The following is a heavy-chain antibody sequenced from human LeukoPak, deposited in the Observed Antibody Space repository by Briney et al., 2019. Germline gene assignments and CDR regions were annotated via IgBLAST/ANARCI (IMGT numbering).Heavy chain of an antibody. CDR2: ISSSGSTI. V-gene: IGHV3-48*03. D-gene: IGHD6-19*01. Sequence: GGSLRLSCAASGFTFSSYEMNWVRQAPGKGLEWVSYISSSGSTIYYADSMKGRSTSSRDTSQNTLYLQMNSLSAEDTAVHYCARDAVVKGVGFGYSSGWYMRYWGQGTLVTVSS. CDR1: GFTFSSYE. CDR3: ARDAVVKGVGFGYSSGWYMRY. J-gene: IGHJ4*02.